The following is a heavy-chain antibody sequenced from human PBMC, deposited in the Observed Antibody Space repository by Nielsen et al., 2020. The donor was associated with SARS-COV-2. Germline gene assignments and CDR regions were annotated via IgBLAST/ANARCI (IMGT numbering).Heavy chain of an antibody. CDR3: AREGGDSGSRYALDI. D-gene: IGHD1-26*01. Sequence: GGSLRLSCAASGSIFSSYTMSWVRQAPGKGLEWVSSITSRSGYIYYADSVRGRFTVSRDNAKNSLYLQMNSLRAEDTAVYYCAREGGDSGSRYALDIWGQGTPVTVSS. V-gene: IGHV3-21*01. CDR1: GSIFSSYT. CDR2: ITSRSGYI. J-gene: IGHJ6*02.